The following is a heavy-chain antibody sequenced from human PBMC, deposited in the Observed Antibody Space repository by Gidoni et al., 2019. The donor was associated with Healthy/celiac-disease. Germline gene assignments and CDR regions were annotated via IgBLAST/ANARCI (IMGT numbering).Heavy chain of an antibody. CDR2: ISVSGCST. Sequence: EVQLVESGGGLVQPGGSLRLSGAACGVNVSSDARSRAGKAPGKGVAWVSAISVSGCSTYYAVSVECRFPISRDYSKNPLYLQMNSLSAEDTAVYYCAKDDGYSGYDFWREPPVEAFDIWGQGTMVTVSS. D-gene: IGHD5-12*01. CDR1: GVNVSSDA. CDR3: AKDDGYSGYDFWREPPVEAFDI. V-gene: IGHV3-23*04. J-gene: IGHJ3*02.